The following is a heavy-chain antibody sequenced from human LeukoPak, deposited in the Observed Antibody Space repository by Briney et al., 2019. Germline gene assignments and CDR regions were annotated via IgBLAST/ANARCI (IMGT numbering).Heavy chain of an antibody. V-gene: IGHV4-39*01. J-gene: IGHJ4*02. D-gene: IGHD2-15*01. CDR1: GGSISSGSYY. CDR3: ARHPSLHYYFDY. Sequence: PSETLSLTCTVSGGSISSGSYYWGWIRQPPGKGLEWIGSIYYSGSTYYNPSLRSRVTISVDTSKNQFSLKLSSVTAADTAVYYCARHPSLHYYFDYWGQGTLVTVSS. CDR2: IYYSGST.